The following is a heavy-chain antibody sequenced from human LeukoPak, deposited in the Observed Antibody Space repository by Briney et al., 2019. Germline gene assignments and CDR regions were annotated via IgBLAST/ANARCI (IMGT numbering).Heavy chain of an antibody. J-gene: IGHJ4*02. CDR2: IYYSGST. V-gene: IGHV4-39*01. Sequence: SETLSLTCSVSGGSISSSGNYWVWIRQPPGKGLEWIGSIYYSGSTYYNPSLKSRVTISVDTSKNQFSLKLSSVTAADTAVYYCARHGGAVAGSAYYWGQGILVTVSS. D-gene: IGHD6-19*01. CDR3: ARHGGAVAGSAYY. CDR1: GGSISSSGNY.